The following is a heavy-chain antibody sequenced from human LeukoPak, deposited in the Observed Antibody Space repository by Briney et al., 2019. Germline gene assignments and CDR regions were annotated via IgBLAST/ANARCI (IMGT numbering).Heavy chain of an antibody. Sequence: PGGSLRLSCAASGFTFSRYWMSWVRQAPGKGLEWLANIKEDGSEKYYVDSVKGRFTISRDNAKNSLSLQMKSLRAEDTAVYYCARDSSPDGTPSLDHWGQGTLVTVSS. CDR1: GFTFSRYW. CDR3: ARDSSPDGTPSLDH. D-gene: IGHD6-13*01. CDR2: IKEDGSEK. V-gene: IGHV3-7*01. J-gene: IGHJ5*02.